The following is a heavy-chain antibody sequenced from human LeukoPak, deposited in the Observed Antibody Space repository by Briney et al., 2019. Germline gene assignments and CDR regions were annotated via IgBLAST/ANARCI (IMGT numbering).Heavy chain of an antibody. V-gene: IGHV3-49*03. CDR3: TRVSRGNANDY. CDR1: GFTFGDYV. J-gene: IGHJ4*02. Sequence: PGGSLRLSCTASGFTFGDYVMSWFRQAPGKGLEWVGFIRSKASGETTDYAASVQGRFTISRDDSKSIAYLQMNSLNTEDTAVYYCTRVSRGNANDYWGQGTLVTVSS. CDR2: IRSKASGETT. D-gene: IGHD5-12*01.